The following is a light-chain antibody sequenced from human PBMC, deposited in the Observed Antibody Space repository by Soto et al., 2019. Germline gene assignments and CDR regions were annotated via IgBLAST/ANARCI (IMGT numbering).Light chain of an antibody. J-gene: IGKJ5*01. CDR1: QGIDSS. CDR2: AAS. Sequence: ILLTHFPSSLSASVGDRVTITCRASQGIDSSFAWYQEKPGKAPKLLIYAASSLQSGVPSRFRGSVSGTDFTPPLSSVQHEDFAIYFCQQLSDYQITVGRGTRLE. CDR3: QQLSDYQIT. V-gene: IGKV1-9*01.